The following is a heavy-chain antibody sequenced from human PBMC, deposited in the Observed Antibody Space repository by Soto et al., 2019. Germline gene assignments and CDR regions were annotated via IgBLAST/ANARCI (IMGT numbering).Heavy chain of an antibody. CDR1: GFTFSSYA. D-gene: IGHD6-13*01. Sequence: QVQLVESGGGVVQPGRSLRLSCAASGFTFSSYAMHWVRQAPGKGLEWVAVISYDGSNKYYADSVKGRFTISRDNSKNTLYLQMNSLRAEDTAMYYCARVGGYSSSRRGGRYYYYGMDVWGQGTTVTVSS. V-gene: IGHV3-30-3*01. CDR3: ARVGGYSSSRRGGRYYYYGMDV. CDR2: ISYDGSNK. J-gene: IGHJ6*02.